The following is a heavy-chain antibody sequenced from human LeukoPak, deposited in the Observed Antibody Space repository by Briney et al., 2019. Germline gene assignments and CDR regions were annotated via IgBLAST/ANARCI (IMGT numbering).Heavy chain of an antibody. CDR1: GGSVSSSRYY. J-gene: IGHJ5*01. CDR2: IYHGSA. CDR3: AREGGRQWLVSGTLDS. Sequence: SETLSLTCTVSGGSVSSSRYYWTWIRQPPGKGLEWIGYIYHGSATYNPSLESRVTISMDTSKNQFSLKVTSVTAADTAVYYCAREGGRQWLVSGTLDSWGQGTPVTASS. V-gene: IGHV4-61*01. D-gene: IGHD6-19*01.